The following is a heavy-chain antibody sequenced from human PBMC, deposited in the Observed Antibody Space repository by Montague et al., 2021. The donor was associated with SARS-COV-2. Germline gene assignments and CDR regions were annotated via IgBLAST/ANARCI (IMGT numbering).Heavy chain of an antibody. CDR3: ARDGDYGGTWYAFLQN. J-gene: IGHJ1*01. Sequence: ASPGDSVSSDTAAWHWIRQSPSRGLEWLGRTFYRSQWHTDSAASVRSRISFSGDISKNQFSLHLNSVTPEDTAIYYCARDGDYGGTWYAFLQNWGQGTLVIVSS. D-gene: IGHD4-17*01. CDR1: GDSVSSDTAA. CDR2: TFYRSQWHT. V-gene: IGHV6-1*01.